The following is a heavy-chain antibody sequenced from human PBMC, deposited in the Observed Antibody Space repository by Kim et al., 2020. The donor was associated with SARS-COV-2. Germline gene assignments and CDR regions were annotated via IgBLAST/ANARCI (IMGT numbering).Heavy chain of an antibody. CDR3: AKEGLVRGVIDY. V-gene: IGHV4-39*02. J-gene: IGHJ4*02. Sequence: YYNPSLKSRVTISVDTSNNQFSLKLTSVTAADTAVYYCAKEGLVRGVIDYWGQGTLVTVSS. D-gene: IGHD3-10*01.